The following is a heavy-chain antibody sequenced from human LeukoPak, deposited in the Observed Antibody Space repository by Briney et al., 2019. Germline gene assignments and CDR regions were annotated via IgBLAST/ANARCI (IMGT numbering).Heavy chain of an antibody. J-gene: IGHJ4*02. D-gene: IGHD3-10*01. Sequence: GASLRLSCAASGFIFRNYAMSWVRQAPGKGLEWVSAITGGDTTYYADSVKGRFTISRDNSKNTLYVEMNTLRAEDTAVYYCAKDYLYYGSGRPDYFDYWGQGTLVTVSS. V-gene: IGHV3-23*01. CDR3: AKDYLYYGSGRPDYFDY. CDR1: GFIFRNYA. CDR2: ITGGDTT.